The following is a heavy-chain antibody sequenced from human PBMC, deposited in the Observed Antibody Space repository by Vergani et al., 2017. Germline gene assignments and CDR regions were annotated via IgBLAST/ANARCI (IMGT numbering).Heavy chain of an antibody. J-gene: IGHJ4*02. D-gene: IGHD3-10*01. Sequence: QVQLVESGGGVVQPGRSLRLSCAASGFTFSSYGMHWVRQAPGKGLEWVAVIWYDGSNKYYADSVKGRFTISRDNSKNTLYLQMNSLRAEDTAVYYCAKTMVRGVPDYWGQGTLVTVSS. V-gene: IGHV3-33*06. CDR1: GFTFSSYG. CDR3: AKTMVRGVPDY. CDR2: IWYDGSNK.